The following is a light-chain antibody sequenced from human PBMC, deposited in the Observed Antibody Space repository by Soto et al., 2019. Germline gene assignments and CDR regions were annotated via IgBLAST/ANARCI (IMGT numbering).Light chain of an antibody. Sequence: EIVLTQSPATLSLSPGDTATLSCRASQNINNYLAWYQQKPDQAPRLLIYDASNRATGIPPRFSGRGSGTDFTLTISSLEPEDFAVYYCQQRTDWPPLTFGGGTNVEVE. J-gene: IGKJ4*01. CDR2: DAS. CDR1: QNINNY. CDR3: QQRTDWPPLT. V-gene: IGKV3-11*01.